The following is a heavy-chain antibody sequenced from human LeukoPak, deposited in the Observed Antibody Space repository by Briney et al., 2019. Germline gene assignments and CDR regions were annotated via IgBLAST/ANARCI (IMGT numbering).Heavy chain of an antibody. CDR2: INHSGYT. V-gene: IGHV4-34*01. CDR1: GVSFDDYY. D-gene: IGHD2-21*02. Sequence: SETLSLTCAVSGVSFDDYYWSWVRQTPGKGLEWIGEINHSGYTNDSPSLKSRVTLSIDTSRKQFSLNLRSVTVADTAIYYCTRMTAGHDYWGQGTLVTVSS. J-gene: IGHJ4*02. CDR3: TRMTAGHDY.